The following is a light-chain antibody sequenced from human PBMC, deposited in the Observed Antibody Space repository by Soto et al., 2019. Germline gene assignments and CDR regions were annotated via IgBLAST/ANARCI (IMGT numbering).Light chain of an antibody. CDR1: QTVRTNY. CDR3: QQYSDSPLT. J-gene: IGKJ4*01. V-gene: IGKV3-20*01. Sequence: EIVLTQSPGTLSLSPGERATLSCRASQTVRTNYLAWFQHKPGQAPRLLIYGPSSRATALPDRFSGRGSGTDFPLTINRLEPEDFAVYFCQQYSDSPLTFGGGTKVEIK. CDR2: GPS.